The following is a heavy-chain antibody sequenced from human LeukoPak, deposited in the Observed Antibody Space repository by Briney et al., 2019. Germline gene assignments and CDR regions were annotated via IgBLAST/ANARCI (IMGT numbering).Heavy chain of an antibody. CDR2: IKQDGSEK. CDR3: ARVAYYYDSSGYYHEFDY. Sequence: GGSLRLSCAASGSTFSSYWMSWVRQAPGKGLEWVANIKQDGSEKYYVDSVKGRFTISRDNAKNSLYLQMNSLRAEDTAVYYCARVAYYYDSSGYYHEFDYWGQGTLVTVSS. J-gene: IGHJ4*02. D-gene: IGHD3-22*01. CDR1: GSTFSSYW. V-gene: IGHV3-7*01.